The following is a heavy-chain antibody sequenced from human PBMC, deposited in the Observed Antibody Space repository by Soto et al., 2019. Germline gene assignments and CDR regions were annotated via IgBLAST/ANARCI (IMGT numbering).Heavy chain of an antibody. CDR1: GDSISSGDYY. CDR2: IYYSGST. J-gene: IGHJ6*02. Sequence: PSQMLSLTCTVSGDSISSGDYYWSWIRQPPGKGLEWIGYIYYSGSTYYNPSLKSRVTISVDTSKNQFSLKLSSVTAADTAVYYCARARSTYYYDSSGYYPYYYGMDVWGQGTTVTVSS. CDR3: ARARSTYYYDSSGYYPYYYGMDV. V-gene: IGHV4-30-4*01. D-gene: IGHD3-22*01.